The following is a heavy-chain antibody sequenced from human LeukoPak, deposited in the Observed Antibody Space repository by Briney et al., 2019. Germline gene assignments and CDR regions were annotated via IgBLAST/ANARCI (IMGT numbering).Heavy chain of an antibody. CDR1: GGSISSYY. Sequence: SETLSLTCTASGGSISSYYWSWIRQPAGKGLEWIGPIYTSGSTNYNPSLKSRVAMSVDTSKNHFSLKVSSVTAADTAVYYCAAVGVTHWFDPWGQGTLVTVSS. CDR2: IYTSGST. J-gene: IGHJ5*02. D-gene: IGHD2-21*02. V-gene: IGHV4-4*07. CDR3: AAVGVTHWFDP.